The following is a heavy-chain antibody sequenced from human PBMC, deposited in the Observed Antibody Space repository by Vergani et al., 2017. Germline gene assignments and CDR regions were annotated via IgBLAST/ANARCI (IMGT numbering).Heavy chain of an antibody. D-gene: IGHD4-17*01. CDR1: GGSISSSSYS. Sequence: QLQLQESGPGLVKPSETLSLTCTVSGGSISSSSYSWGWIRQPPGKGLEWIGSIYYSGSTYYNPSLKSRVTISVDTSKNQFSLKLSSVTAADTAVYYCARLQGYGDYPWYCDYWGQGTLVTVSS. CDR2: IYYSGST. J-gene: IGHJ4*02. V-gene: IGHV4-39*01. CDR3: ARLQGYGDYPWYCDY.